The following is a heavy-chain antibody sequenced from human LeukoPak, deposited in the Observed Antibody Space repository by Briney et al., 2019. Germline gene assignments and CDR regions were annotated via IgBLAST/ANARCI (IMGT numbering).Heavy chain of an antibody. Sequence: GRSLRLSCAASGFTFSSYAMHWVRQAPGKGLEWGAVISYDGSHKYYADSVKGRFTISRDNAKNSLYLQMNSLRAEDTALYYCAKEGGVGYGYNWFDPWGQGTLVTVSS. D-gene: IGHD5-18*01. CDR1: GFTFSSYA. CDR3: AKEGGVGYGYNWFDP. CDR2: ISYDGSHK. J-gene: IGHJ5*02. V-gene: IGHV3-30*01.